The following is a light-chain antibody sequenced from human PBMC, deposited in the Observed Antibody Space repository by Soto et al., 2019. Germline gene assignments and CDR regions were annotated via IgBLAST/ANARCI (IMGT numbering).Light chain of an antibody. V-gene: IGLV2-14*01. CDR3: SSYTRSSTRV. Sequence: QSALTQPASVSGSPGQSITISCTGTSSDVGGYNYVYWYQQHPGKARKLMVYDVSNRPSGVSNRFSGSKSGNTASLTISGLQAEDEADYYCSSYTRSSTRVFGTGTKLTVL. CDR1: SSDVGGYNY. CDR2: DVS. J-gene: IGLJ1*01.